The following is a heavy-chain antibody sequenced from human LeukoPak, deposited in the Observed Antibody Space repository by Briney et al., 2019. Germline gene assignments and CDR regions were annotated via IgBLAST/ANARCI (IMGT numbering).Heavy chain of an antibody. D-gene: IGHD6-19*01. CDR1: GFTVSSNH. J-gene: IGHJ4*02. V-gene: IGHV3-53*04. CDR2: IYSGGST. Sequence: PGGSLRLSCAASGFTVSSNHMSWVRQAPGKGLEWVSVIYSGGSTYYADSVKGRFTISRHNSKNTLYLQMNSLRAEDTAVYYCARITSRTRDPYSSGHFDYWGQGTLVTVSS. CDR3: ARITSRTRDPYSSGHFDY.